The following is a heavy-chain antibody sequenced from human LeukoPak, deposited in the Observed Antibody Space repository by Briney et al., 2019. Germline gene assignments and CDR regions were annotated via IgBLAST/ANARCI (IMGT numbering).Heavy chain of an antibody. D-gene: IGHD5-12*01. Sequence: GGSLRLSCAASGFTVSSNYMSWVRQAPGKGLEWVSGLTGGGTTYYADSVKGRFTISRDNSKNTLYLQMNSLRVEDTAVYYCAKDQPPTNWGQETLVTVSS. CDR2: LTGGGTT. J-gene: IGHJ4*02. CDR1: GFTVSSNY. CDR3: AKDQPPTN. V-gene: IGHV3-53*01.